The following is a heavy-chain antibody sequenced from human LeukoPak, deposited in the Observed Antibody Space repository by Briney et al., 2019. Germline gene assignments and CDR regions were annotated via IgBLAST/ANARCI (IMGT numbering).Heavy chain of an antibody. Sequence: GGSLRLSCVASRFSFSSYWMHWVRQDPGKGLMWVARISSDGSDTKYGDSVKGRFTISRDNAMNTLYLQMNSLRAEDTAVYYCARDQTQTGPTTVDHWGQGTQVTVSS. D-gene: IGHD1-14*01. CDR1: RFSFSSYW. CDR2: ISSDGSDT. CDR3: ARDQTQTGPTTVDH. V-gene: IGHV3-74*01. J-gene: IGHJ4*02.